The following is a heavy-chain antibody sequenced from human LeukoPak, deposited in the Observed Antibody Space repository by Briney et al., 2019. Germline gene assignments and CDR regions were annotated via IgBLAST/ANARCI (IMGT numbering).Heavy chain of an antibody. CDR1: GYTFTGYY. CDR3: TRESGSYHGNDY. D-gene: IGHD1-26*01. CDR2: INPNNGGT. V-gene: IGHV1-2*06. J-gene: IGHJ4*02. Sequence: GASVKVSCKASGYTFTGYYMHWVRQAPGQGLEWMGRINPNNGGTNYAQKFQGRVTMTGDTSISTAYMELSNLRSDDTAVYYCTRESGSYHGNDYWGQGTLVTVSS.